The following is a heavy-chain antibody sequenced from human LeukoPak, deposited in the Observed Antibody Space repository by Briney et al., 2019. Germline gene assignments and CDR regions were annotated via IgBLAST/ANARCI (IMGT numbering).Heavy chain of an antibody. Sequence: VASVNVSCKASGGTFSSYAISWVRQAPGLGLGWMGGIIPIFGTANYAQKFQGRVTITADESTSTAYMELSSLRSEDTAVYYCASSGDIVVVVAATRAFDYWGQGTLVTVSS. CDR2: IIPIFGTA. D-gene: IGHD2-15*01. J-gene: IGHJ4*02. CDR1: GGTFSSYA. V-gene: IGHV1-69*13. CDR3: ASSGDIVVVVAATRAFDY.